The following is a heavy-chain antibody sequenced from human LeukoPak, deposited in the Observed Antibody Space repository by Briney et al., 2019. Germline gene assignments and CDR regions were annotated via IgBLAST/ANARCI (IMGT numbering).Heavy chain of an antibody. V-gene: IGHV4-39*07. CDR2: INYSGST. D-gene: IGHD5-18*01. J-gene: IGHJ6*03. CDR3: AGGYIYGSTYYYMDV. CDR1: GGSISNTFYY. Sequence: SETLSLTCTVSGGSISNTFYYWGWIRQPPGKGLEWIGSINYSGSTYYNPSLKSRVTISVDTSKNQFSLKLSSVTAADTALYYCAGGYIYGSTYYYMDVWGKGTTVTISS.